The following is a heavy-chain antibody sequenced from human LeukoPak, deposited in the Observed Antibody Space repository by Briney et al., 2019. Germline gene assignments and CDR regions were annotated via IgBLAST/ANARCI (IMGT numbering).Heavy chain of an antibody. D-gene: IGHD3-22*01. J-gene: IGHJ5*02. CDR1: GYTFTGYY. CDR2: INPNSGGT. CDR3: ARYYYDSSGYRLHWFDP. Sequence: ASVKVSCKASGYTFTGYYMHWVRQAPGQGLEWMGWINPNSGGTNYAQKFQGRVTMTRDTSISTAYMELSRLRSGDTAVYYCARYYYDSSGYRLHWFDPWGQGTLVTVSS. V-gene: IGHV1-2*02.